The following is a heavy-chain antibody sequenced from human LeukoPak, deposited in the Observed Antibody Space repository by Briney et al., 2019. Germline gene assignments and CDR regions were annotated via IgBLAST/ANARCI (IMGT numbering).Heavy chain of an antibody. Sequence: GGSLRLSCAASGFTVSSNYMRWVRQAPGKGLEWVSVIYSGGSTYYADSVKGRFTISRDNSKNTLYLQMNSLRAEDTAVYYCANYYYDSSGYYYPWGQGTLVTVSS. D-gene: IGHD3-22*01. J-gene: IGHJ5*02. V-gene: IGHV3-53*01. CDR1: GFTVSSNY. CDR2: IYSGGST. CDR3: ANYYYDSSGYYYP.